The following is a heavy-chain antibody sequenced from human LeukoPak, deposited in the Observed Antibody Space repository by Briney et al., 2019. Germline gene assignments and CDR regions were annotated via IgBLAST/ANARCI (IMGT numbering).Heavy chain of an antibody. V-gene: IGHV1-18*01. Sequence: ASVKVSCKACGYTFTSCGISWVRQAPGQGLEWMGWISAYNGNTNYAQKLQGRVTMTTDTSTSTAYMELRSLRSDDTAVYYCARTRGDYADYGMDVWGQGTTVTVSS. J-gene: IGHJ6*02. CDR1: GYTFTSCG. D-gene: IGHD4-17*01. CDR3: ARTRGDYADYGMDV. CDR2: ISAYNGNT.